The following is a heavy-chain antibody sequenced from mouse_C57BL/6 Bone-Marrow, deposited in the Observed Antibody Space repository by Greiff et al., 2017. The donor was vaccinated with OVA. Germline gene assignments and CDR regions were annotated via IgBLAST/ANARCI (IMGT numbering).Heavy chain of an antibody. J-gene: IGHJ1*03. CDR1: GYSFTGYY. CDR3: VSGSSYWYFDV. V-gene: IGHV1-42*01. CDR2: INPSTGGT. Sequence: VQLQQSGPELVKPGASVKISCKASGYSFTGYYMNWVKQSPEKSLEWIGEINPSTGGTTYNQKFKAKATLTVDKSSSTAYMQLKSLTSEDSAVYYCVSGSSYWYFDVWGTGTTVTVSS. D-gene: IGHD1-1*01.